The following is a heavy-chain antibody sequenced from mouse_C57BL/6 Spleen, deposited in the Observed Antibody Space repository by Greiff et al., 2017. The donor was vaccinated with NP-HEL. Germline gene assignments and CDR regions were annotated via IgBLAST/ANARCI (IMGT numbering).Heavy chain of an antibody. Sequence: QVQLQQPGAELVRPGSSVKLPCKASGYTFTSYWMHWVKQRPIQGLEWIGNIDPSDSETHYNQKFKDKATLTVDKSSSTAYMQLSSLTSEDSAVYYCARRNDGYYYAMDYWGQGTSVTVSS. CDR2: IDPSDSET. D-gene: IGHD2-3*01. J-gene: IGHJ4*01. V-gene: IGHV1-52*01. CDR1: GYTFTSYW. CDR3: ARRNDGYYYAMDY.